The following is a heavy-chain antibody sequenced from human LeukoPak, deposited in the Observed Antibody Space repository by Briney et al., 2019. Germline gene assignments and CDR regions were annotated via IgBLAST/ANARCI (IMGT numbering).Heavy chain of an antibody. D-gene: IGHD5-24*01. CDR3: ARDYEMATIGALLLDY. CDR2: ISAYNGNT. V-gene: IGHV1-18*01. Sequence: GASVKVSCKASGYTFTSYGISWVRQAPGQGLEWMGWISAYNGNTNYAQKLQGRVNMTTDTSTSTAYMELRSLRSDDTAVYYCARDYEMATIGALLLDYWGQGTLVTVSS. CDR1: GYTFTSYG. J-gene: IGHJ4*02.